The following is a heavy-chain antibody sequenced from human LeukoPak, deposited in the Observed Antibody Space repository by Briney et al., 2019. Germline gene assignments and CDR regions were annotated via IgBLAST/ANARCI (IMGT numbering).Heavy chain of an antibody. CDR1: GYSFTSYW. D-gene: IGHD6-13*01. CDR3: ARHPYSSTWYDY. CDR2: IDPSDSYT. V-gene: IGHV5-10-1*01. Sequence: GESLKISCKSSGYSFTSYWISWVRQMPGKGLEWMGRIDPSDSYTNYSPSLQGHVTISADKSISTVYLQWSSLKASDTAMYYCARHPYSSTWYDYWGQGTLVTVSS. J-gene: IGHJ4*02.